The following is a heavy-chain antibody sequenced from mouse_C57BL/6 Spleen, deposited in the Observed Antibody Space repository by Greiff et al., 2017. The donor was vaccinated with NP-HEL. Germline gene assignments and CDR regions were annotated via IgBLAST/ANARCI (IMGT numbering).Heavy chain of an antibody. CDR3: ARRYYGSSPAWFAY. V-gene: IGHV1-61*01. CDR2: IYPSDSET. CDR1: GYTFTSYW. D-gene: IGHD1-1*01. J-gene: IGHJ3*01. Sequence: QLQQPGAELVRPGSSVKLSCKASGYTFTSYWMDWVKQRPGQGLEWIGNIYPSDSETHYNQKFKDKATLTVDKSSSTAYMQLSSLTSEDSAVYYCARRYYGSSPAWFAYWGQGTLVTVSA.